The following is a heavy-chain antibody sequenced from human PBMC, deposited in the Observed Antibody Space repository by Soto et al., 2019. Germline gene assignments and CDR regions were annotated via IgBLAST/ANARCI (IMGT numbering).Heavy chain of an antibody. CDR2: IWYDGSNK. J-gene: IGHJ4*02. D-gene: IGHD6-19*01. V-gene: IGHV3-33*01. CDR1: GFTFSSYG. CDR3: AREVAVAGPRDTSFDY. Sequence: QVQLVESGGGVVQPGRSLRLSCAASGFTFSSYGMHWVRQAPGKGLEWVAVIWYDGSNKYYADSVKGRFTISRDNSKNTLYLQMNSLRAEDTAVYYCAREVAVAGPRDTSFDYWGQGTLVTVSS.